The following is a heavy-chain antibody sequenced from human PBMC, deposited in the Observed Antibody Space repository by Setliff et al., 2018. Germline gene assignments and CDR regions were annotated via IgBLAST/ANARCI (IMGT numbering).Heavy chain of an antibody. CDR3: TVYNTGSSKDHY. V-gene: IGHV4-34*01. CDR2: INHSGST. D-gene: IGHD2-8*02. Sequence: SETLSLTCAVYGGSFRTYYWIWIRQPPGKGLEWIGEINHSGSTNYNPSLTSRVTISVDTSKNQFSLKLSSVTAADTALYYCTVYNTGSSKDHYWGQGTPVTVSS. CDR1: GGSFRTYY. J-gene: IGHJ4*02.